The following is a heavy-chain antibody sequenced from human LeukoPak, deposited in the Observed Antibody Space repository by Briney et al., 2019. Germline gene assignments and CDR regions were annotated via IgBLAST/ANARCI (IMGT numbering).Heavy chain of an antibody. CDR2: IYYSGTT. V-gene: IGHV4-39*07. D-gene: IGHD1-1*01. CDR3: ARFKQLGRSFDS. CDR1: GGSIGKTSYY. Sequence: SETLSLTCTVSGGSIGKTSYYWGWIRQPPGKGLEWIGNIYYSGTTYYNPSLKSRVTISVDTSKIQFSLTLNSVTAADTAVYFCARFKQLGRSFDSWGLGSLVTVSS. J-gene: IGHJ4*02.